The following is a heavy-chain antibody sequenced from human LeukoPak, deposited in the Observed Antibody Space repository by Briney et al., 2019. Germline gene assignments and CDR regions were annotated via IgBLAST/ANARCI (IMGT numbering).Heavy chain of an antibody. J-gene: IGHJ4*02. V-gene: IGHV3-48*02. D-gene: IGHD3-22*01. CDR2: ISSSSSTI. CDR3: VTYYYGSSAPKRNY. Sequence: GGSLRLSCAASGFTFSSYSINWVRQAPGKGLEWISYISSSSSTIYYADSVKGRFAISRDNAKNSLYLQMNSLRDEDTAVYYCVTYYYGSSAPKRNYWGQGILVTVSS. CDR1: GFTFSSYS.